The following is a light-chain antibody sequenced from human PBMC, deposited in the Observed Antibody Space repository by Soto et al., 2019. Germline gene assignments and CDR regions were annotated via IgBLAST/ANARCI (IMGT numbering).Light chain of an antibody. V-gene: IGLV1-51*01. CDR1: SSNIGNNY. Sequence: QSVLTQPPSVSAAPGQKVTIPCSGSSSNIGNNYVSWYQQLPGTAPKLLIYDNNKRPSGIPDRFSGSKSGTSATLGITGLQTGDEADYYCGTWDSSLSASYVFGTGTKMTVL. CDR2: DNN. J-gene: IGLJ1*01. CDR3: GTWDSSLSASYV.